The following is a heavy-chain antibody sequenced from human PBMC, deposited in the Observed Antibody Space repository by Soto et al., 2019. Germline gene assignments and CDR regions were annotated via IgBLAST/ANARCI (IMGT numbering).Heavy chain of an antibody. V-gene: IGHV3-30-3*01. CDR2: ISYNGSNK. Sequence: GGSLRLSCAASGFTFSSYGIHWVRQAPGKGLEWVALISYNGSNKYYADSVKGRFTISRDNSKNTLYLQMNSLRAEDTAVYYCARDGDSTGFYTWYFDLWGRGTLVTVSS. J-gene: IGHJ2*01. CDR3: ARDGDSTGFYTWYFDL. D-gene: IGHD3-22*01. CDR1: GFTFSSYG.